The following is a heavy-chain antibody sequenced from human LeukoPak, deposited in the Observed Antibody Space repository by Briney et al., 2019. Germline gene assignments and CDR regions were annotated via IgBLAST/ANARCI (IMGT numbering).Heavy chain of an antibody. D-gene: IGHD3-16*02. J-gene: IGHJ4*02. V-gene: IGHV3-21*01. CDR3: ARGGYDYIWGSYRDPPYYFDY. CDR1: GFTFSSYS. CDR2: ISSSSSYI. Sequence: GGSLRLSCAASGFTFSSYSMNWVRQAPGKGLEWVPSISSSSSYIYYADSVKGRFTISRDNAKNSLYLQMNSLRAEDTAVYYCARGGYDYIWGSYRDPPYYFDYWGQGTLVTVSS.